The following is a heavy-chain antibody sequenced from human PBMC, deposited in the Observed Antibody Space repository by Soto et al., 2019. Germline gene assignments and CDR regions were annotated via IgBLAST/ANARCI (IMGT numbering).Heavy chain of an antibody. CDR2: IYSGGST. J-gene: IGHJ4*02. D-gene: IGHD5-12*01. CDR1: GFTVSSNY. CDR3: ARGLYSGWHYFDY. Sequence: EVQLVESGGGLVQPGGSLRLSCAASGFTVSSNYMSWVRQAPGKGLEWVSVIYSGGSTYYADSVKGRFTISRDNSKKTLYIQMNSLRAEDTAVYYCARGLYSGWHYFDYWGQGTLVTVSS. V-gene: IGHV3-66*01.